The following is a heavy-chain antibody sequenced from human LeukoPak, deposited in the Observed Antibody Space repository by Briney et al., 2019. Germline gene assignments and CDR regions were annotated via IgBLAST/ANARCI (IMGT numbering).Heavy chain of an antibody. CDR2: ISWNSGSI. CDR1: GFTFDDYA. CDR3: AKDRTIAAAGNGFDY. D-gene: IGHD6-13*01. J-gene: IGHJ4*02. Sequence: PGGSLRLSCAASGFTFDDYATHWVRQAPGKGLEWVSGISWNSGSIGYADSVKGRFTISRDNAKNSLYLQMNSLRAEDTALYYCAKDRTIAAAGNGFDYWGQGTLVTVSS. V-gene: IGHV3-9*01.